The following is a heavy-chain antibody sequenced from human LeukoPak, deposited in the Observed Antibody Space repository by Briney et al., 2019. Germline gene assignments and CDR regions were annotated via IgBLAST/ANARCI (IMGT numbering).Heavy chain of an antibody. Sequence: GGSLRLSCAASGFTFSSYAMTWVRQAPGKGVEWVSGISGSGGTTYYADSVKGRFTSSRDNSKNTLSLQMNSLRAEDTAVYYCASNRALVSDFLDYWGQGTLVTVSS. V-gene: IGHV3-23*01. J-gene: IGHJ4*02. CDR1: GFTFSSYA. CDR3: ASNRALVSDFLDY. CDR2: ISGSGGTT. D-gene: IGHD2-21*02.